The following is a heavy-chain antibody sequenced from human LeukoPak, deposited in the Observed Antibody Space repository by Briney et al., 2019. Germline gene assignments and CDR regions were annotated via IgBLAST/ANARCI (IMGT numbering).Heavy chain of an antibody. D-gene: IGHD3-9*01. CDR1: GYTFTSYG. CDR2: ISAYNGNT. V-gene: IGHV1-18*01. Sequence: ASVKVSCKASGYTFTSYGISWVRQAPGQGLEWMGWISAYNGNTNYAQKLQGRVTMTTDTSTSTAYMELRSLRSDDTAVYYCARRTLVIIPRYYNYGMDVWGQGTTVTVSS. J-gene: IGHJ6*02. CDR3: ARRTLVIIPRYYNYGMDV.